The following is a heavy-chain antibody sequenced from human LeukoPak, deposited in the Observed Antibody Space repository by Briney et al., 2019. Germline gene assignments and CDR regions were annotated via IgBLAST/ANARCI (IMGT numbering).Heavy chain of an antibody. V-gene: IGHV4-59*01. CDR3: ARMAAGGYYYYMDV. Sequence: ASETLSLTCSVSGGSISRYYWSWIRQAPGKGLEWIGYIYYSGSTNYNPSLKSRVTISVDTSKNQFSLEVSSVTAADTAVYYCARMAAGGYYYYMDVWGKGTTVTVSS. CDR2: IYYSGST. J-gene: IGHJ6*03. CDR1: GGSISRYY. D-gene: IGHD3-10*01.